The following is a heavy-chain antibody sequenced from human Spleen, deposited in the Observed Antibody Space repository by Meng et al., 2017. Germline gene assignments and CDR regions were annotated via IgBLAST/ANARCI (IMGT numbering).Heavy chain of an antibody. CDR1: GYTFTMYF. CDR2: INPSGGST. CDR3: ARRGSDYYDSSGYYWEGDWFDP. J-gene: IGHJ5*02. V-gene: IGHV1-46*01. Sequence: ASVKVSCKASGYTFTMYFIYGVRQAPGQGLEWMGIINPSGGSTSYAQKFQGRVTMTRDTSTSKVYMELSSLRSEDTAVYYCARRGSDYYDSSGYYWEGDWFDPWGQGTLVTVSS. D-gene: IGHD3-22*01.